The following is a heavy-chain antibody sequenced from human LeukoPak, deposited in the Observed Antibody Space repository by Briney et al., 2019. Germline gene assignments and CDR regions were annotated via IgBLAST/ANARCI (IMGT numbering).Heavy chain of an antibody. V-gene: IGHV4-59*08. CDR1: GASISSYY. J-gene: IGHJ5*02. Sequence: SETLSLTCTVSGASISSYYWTWIRQPPGKGLEWIGYIHYSGSTNYNPSLKSRVTISVDTSKNQFSLKLSSVTAADTAVYYCARLKYGDYPFDPWAREPWSPSP. CDR2: IHYSGST. CDR3: ARLKYGDYPFDP. D-gene: IGHD4-17*01.